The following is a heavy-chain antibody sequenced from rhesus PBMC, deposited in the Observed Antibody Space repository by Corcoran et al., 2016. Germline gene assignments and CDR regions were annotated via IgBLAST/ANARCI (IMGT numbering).Heavy chain of an antibody. CDR3: ASKFWSGYYRGAFDF. J-gene: IGHJ3*01. Sequence: QVQLQESGPGVVKPSETLSLTCAVSGGSISSSYWWSWIRQSPGKGLEWIGGIYGSWWSTAYNPSLKSRVTISIDTTKNQFSLKLSSVTAADTAVYYCASKFWSGYYRGAFDFWGQGLRVTVSS. CDR2: IYGSWWST. D-gene: IGHD3-3*01. CDR1: GGSISSSYW. V-gene: IGHV4-93*02.